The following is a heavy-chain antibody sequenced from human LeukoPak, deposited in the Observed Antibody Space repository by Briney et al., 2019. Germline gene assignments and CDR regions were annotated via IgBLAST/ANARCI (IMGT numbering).Heavy chain of an antibody. J-gene: IGHJ6*04. CDR3: ARVRTTHYGMDG. V-gene: IGHV3-33*01. D-gene: IGHD1-1*01. CDR2: IWYDGSNK. CDR1: GFTFSSYG. Sequence: GGSLRLSCAASGFTFSSYGMHWVRQAPGKGLEWVAVIWYDGSNKYYADSVKGRFTISRDNFKNTLYLQMNSLRAEDTAVYYCARVRTTHYGMDGWGEGTTVTVSS.